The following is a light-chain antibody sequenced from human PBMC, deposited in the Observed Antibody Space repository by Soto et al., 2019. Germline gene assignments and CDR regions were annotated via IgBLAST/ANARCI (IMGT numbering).Light chain of an antibody. V-gene: IGKV3-15*01. Sequence: EIVMTQSPDTLSVYPGEIATLSCRASQSVSINLAWYQQKPGQAPRLLTYGAATRATGIPARFSGSGSGTEFTLTISSLQSEDFAVYYCQQYNNWLSFGGGTKVDIK. CDR2: GAA. J-gene: IGKJ4*01. CDR3: QQYNNWLS. CDR1: QSVSIN.